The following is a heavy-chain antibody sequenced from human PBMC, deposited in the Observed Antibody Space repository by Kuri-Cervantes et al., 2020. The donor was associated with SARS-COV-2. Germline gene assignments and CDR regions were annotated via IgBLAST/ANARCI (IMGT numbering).Heavy chain of an antibody. V-gene: IGHV1-69*13. CDR1: GGTFSSYA. Sequence: SVKVSCKASGGTFSSYAISWVRQAPGQGLEWMGGIIPIFGTANYAQKFQGRVTITADESTSTAYMELSSLRSEDTAVYYCASRSSIAASTGFDYWGQGTLVTVSS. CDR3: ASRSSIAASTGFDY. CDR2: IIPIFGTA. J-gene: IGHJ4*02. D-gene: IGHD6-6*01.